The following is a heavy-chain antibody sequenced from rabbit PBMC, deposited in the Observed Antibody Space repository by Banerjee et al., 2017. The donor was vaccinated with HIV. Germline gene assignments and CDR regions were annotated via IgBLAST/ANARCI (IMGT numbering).Heavy chain of an antibody. V-gene: IGHV1S45*01. Sequence: QQQLEESGGGLVKPGGTLTLTCKASGIDFSSYWMCWVRQAPGKGLEWIACITGVSSTYYASWAKGRFTISKTSSTTVTLQMTSLTAADTATYFCARDLAGVIGWNFNLWGPGTLVTVS. D-gene: IGHD4-1*01. J-gene: IGHJ4*01. CDR2: ITGVSST. CDR3: ARDLAGVIGWNFNL. CDR1: GIDFSSYW.